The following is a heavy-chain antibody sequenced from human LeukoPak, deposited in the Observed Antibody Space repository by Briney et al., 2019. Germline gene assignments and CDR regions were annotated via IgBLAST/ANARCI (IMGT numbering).Heavy chain of an antibody. V-gene: IGHV4-59*08. D-gene: IGHD6-19*01. CDR2: IYYSGST. CDR1: GGSISSYY. J-gene: IGHJ5*02. CDR3: ARAQGWLVQGWFDP. Sequence: SETLSLTCTVSGGSISSYYWSWIRQPPGKGLEWIGYIYYSGSTNYNPSLKSRVTISVDTSKNQFSLKLSSVTAADAAVYYCARAQGWLVQGWFDPWGQGTLVTVSS.